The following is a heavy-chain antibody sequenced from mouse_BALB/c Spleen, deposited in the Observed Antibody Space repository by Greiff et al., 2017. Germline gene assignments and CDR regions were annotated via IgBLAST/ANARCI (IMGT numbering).Heavy chain of an antibody. D-gene: IGHD2-1*01. J-gene: IGHJ3*01. V-gene: IGHV5-9*03. CDR1: GFTFSSYT. CDR3: ARYGNYHWIAY. Sequence: DVMLVESGGGLVKPGGSLKLSCAASGFTFSSYTMSWVRQTPEKRLEWVATISSGGSNTYYPDSVKGRFTISRDNAKNNLYLQMSSLRSEDTALYYCARYGNYHWIAYWGQGTLVTVSA. CDR2: ISSGGSNT.